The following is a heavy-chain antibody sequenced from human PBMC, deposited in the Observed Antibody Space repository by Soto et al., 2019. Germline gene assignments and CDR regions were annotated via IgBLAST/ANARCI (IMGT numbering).Heavy chain of an antibody. CDR2: ISAYNGNT. J-gene: IGHJ4*02. CDR1: GYTFTSYG. CDR3: ARSQAYGDYVHYFDY. Sequence: QVQLVQSGAEVKKPGASVKVSCKASGYTFTSYGISWVRQAPGQGLEWMGWISAYNGNTNYAQKLQGRVTMTTDTSTSTAYMELRRLRSDDTAVYYCARSQAYGDYVHYFDYWGQGTLVTVSS. D-gene: IGHD4-17*01. V-gene: IGHV1-18*01.